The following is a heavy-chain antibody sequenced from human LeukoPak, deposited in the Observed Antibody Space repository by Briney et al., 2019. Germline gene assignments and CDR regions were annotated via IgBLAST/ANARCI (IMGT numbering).Heavy chain of an antibody. V-gene: IGHV4-59*01. CDR2: IYYSGNT. J-gene: IGHJ5*01. D-gene: IGHD3-9*01. CDR3: AREGYYDVLTGYYYNWLDS. Sequence: SETLSLTCTVSGGSISSYYWSWIRQPPGKGLEWIGHIYYSGNTNYNPSLKSRVTISVDTSKNQFSLKLSSVTAADTAVYYCAREGYYDVLTGYYYNWLDSWGQGTLVTVSS. CDR1: GGSISSYY.